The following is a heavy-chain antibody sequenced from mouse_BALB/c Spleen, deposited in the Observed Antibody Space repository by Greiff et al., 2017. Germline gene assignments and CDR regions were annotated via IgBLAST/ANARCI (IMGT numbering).Heavy chain of an antibody. CDR2: INPSSGYT. D-gene: IGHD1-1*01. CDR1: GYTFTSYT. Sequence: VQLQQSAAELARPGASVKMSCKASGYTFTSYTMHWVKQRPGQGLEWIGYINPSSGYTEYNQKFKDKTTLTADKSSSTAYMQLSSLTSEDSAVYYCARGAYGSSLDYWGQGTTLTVSS. J-gene: IGHJ2*01. V-gene: IGHV1-4*02. CDR3: ARGAYGSSLDY.